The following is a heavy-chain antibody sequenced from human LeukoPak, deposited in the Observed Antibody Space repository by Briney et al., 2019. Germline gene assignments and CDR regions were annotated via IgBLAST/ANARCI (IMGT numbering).Heavy chain of an antibody. Sequence: SQTLSLTCAVSGDSVSSKNGAWNWIRQSPSRGLEWLGRTYYRSKWYNDYAESMEGRMTISQDTSKNQYSLHLNTVTPDDTAVYYCARDLGTTGWHTFDYWGQGTLVTVSS. D-gene: IGHD1-14*01. J-gene: IGHJ4*02. CDR1: GDSVSSKNGA. CDR2: TYYRSKWYN. CDR3: ARDLGTTGWHTFDY. V-gene: IGHV6-1*01.